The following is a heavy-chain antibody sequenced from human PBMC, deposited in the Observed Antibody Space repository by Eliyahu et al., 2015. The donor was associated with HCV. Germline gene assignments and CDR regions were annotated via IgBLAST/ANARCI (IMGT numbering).Heavy chain of an antibody. CDR1: GFTFSSHW. J-gene: IGHJ4*02. CDR3: ARVLAGYYHVGDY. Sequence: EVQLVESGGGLVQPGGSLRLSCAASGFTFSSHWMHWVRQAPGKGLVWVSRINSDGSSTNYADFVKGRFTISRDNAKNTLYLQMNSLRAEDTAVYYCARVLAGYYHVGDYWGQGTLVTVSS. CDR2: INSDGSST. D-gene: IGHD3-9*01. V-gene: IGHV3-74*01.